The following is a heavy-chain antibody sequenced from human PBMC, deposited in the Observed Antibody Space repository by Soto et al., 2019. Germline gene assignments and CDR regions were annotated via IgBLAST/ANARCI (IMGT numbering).Heavy chain of an antibody. V-gene: IGHV1-2*02. Sequence: QVQLVQSGAEVKKPGASVTVSCTASGYTFTGYYMHWVRQAPGQGLEWMGWINPNSGGTNYAQKFQGRVTMTRDTSISTAYMELSRLRSDDTAVYYCAIPKGSPNYYYYGMDVWGQGTTVTVSS. CDR2: INPNSGGT. D-gene: IGHD6-13*01. CDR1: GYTFTGYY. CDR3: AIPKGSPNYYYYGMDV. J-gene: IGHJ6*02.